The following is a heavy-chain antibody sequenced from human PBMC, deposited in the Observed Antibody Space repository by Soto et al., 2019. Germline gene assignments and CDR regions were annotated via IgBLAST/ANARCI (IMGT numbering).Heavy chain of an antibody. CDR1: GFTFSSYA. V-gene: IGHV3-23*01. CDR2: ISGSGGST. J-gene: IGHJ6*02. Sequence: GGSLRLSCAASGFTFSSYAMSWVRQAPGKGLEWVSAISGSGGSTYYADSVKGRFTISRDNSKNTLYLQMNSLRAEDTAVYYCAKVMANYGGNSVLLLDYYYGMDVWGQGTTVTVSS. D-gene: IGHD4-17*01. CDR3: AKVMANYGGNSVLLLDYYYGMDV.